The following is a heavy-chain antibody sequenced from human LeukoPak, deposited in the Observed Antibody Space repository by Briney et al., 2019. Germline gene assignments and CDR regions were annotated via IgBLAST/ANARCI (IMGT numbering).Heavy chain of an antibody. Sequence: PGGSLRLSCAASGFTFSSYGMHWVRQAPGKGLEWVAVISYDGSNKYYADSVKGRFTISRDNSKNTLCLQMNSLRAEDTAVYYCAKAFYGGNSGYSDYWGQGTLVTVSS. D-gene: IGHD4-23*01. J-gene: IGHJ4*02. CDR1: GFTFSSYG. CDR3: AKAFYGGNSGYSDY. CDR2: ISYDGSNK. V-gene: IGHV3-30*18.